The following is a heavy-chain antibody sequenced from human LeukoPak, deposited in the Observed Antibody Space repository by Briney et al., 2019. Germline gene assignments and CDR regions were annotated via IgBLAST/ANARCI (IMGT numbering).Heavy chain of an antibody. D-gene: IGHD1-26*01. CDR2: IIPIFGTA. CDR3: AKAKHRVGDTLNDAFDI. Sequence: ASVKVSYKASGGTFSSYAISWVRQAPGQGLEWMGGIIPIFGTANYAQKFQGRVTITTDESTSTAYMELSSLRSEDTAVYYCAKAKHRVGDTLNDAFDIWGQGTMVTVSS. J-gene: IGHJ3*02. V-gene: IGHV1-69*05. CDR1: GGTFSSYA.